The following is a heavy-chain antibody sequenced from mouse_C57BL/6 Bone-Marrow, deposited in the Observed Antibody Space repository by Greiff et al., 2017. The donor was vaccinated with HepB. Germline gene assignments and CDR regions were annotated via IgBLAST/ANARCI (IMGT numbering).Heavy chain of an antibody. CDR1: GFSLTSYA. CDR3: ARNWGTIVKCYAMDY. CDR2: IWTGGGT. Sequence: VQLQQSGPGLVAPSQSLSITCTVSGFSLTSYAISWVRQPPGKGLEWLGVIWTGGGTNYNSALKSRLSISKDNSKSQVFLKMNSLQTDDTARYYCARNWGTIVKCYAMDYWGQGTSVTVSS. V-gene: IGHV2-9-1*01. D-gene: IGHD2-5*01. J-gene: IGHJ4*01.